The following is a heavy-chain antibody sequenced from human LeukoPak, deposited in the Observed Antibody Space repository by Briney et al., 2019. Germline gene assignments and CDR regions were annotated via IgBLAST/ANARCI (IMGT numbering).Heavy chain of an antibody. Sequence: PSETLSLTCTVSGGSISSSSYYWGWIRQPPGKGLEWIGSIYYSGSTYYNPSLKSRVTISVDTSKNQFSLKLSSVTAADTAVYYCARDLHASSWFDPWGQGTLVTVSS. D-gene: IGHD2-2*01. J-gene: IGHJ5*02. CDR3: ARDLHASSWFDP. CDR2: IYYSGST. CDR1: GGSISSSSYY. V-gene: IGHV4-39*07.